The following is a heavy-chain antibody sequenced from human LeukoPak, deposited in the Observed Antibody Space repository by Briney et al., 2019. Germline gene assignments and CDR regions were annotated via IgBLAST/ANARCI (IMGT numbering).Heavy chain of an antibody. CDR1: GGSISSYY. CDR2: VYSSVST. V-gene: IGHV4-4*07. CDR3: ARDLGSSSYFDY. Sequence: SETLSLTCTVSGGSISSYYLNWIRQPAGKGLEWIGRVYSSVSTNYNPSLKSRVTMSVDTSKNQLSLNLSSVTAADTAMYYCARDLGSSSYFDYWGPGTLVTVSS. J-gene: IGHJ4*02. D-gene: IGHD6-19*01.